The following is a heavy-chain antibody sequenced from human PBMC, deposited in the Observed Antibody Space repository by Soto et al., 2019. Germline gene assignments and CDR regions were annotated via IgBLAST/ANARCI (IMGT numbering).Heavy chain of an antibody. J-gene: IGHJ5*02. CDR2: ISAYDGKT. V-gene: IGHV1-18*01. D-gene: IGHD1-26*01. CDR1: GYNFNIYG. Sequence: ASVKVFGKASGYNFNIYGINWVRQAPGQGLELMGWISAYDGKTTYAEKFQGRVTMTTDASTSTAYMELRSLRSDETAVYYCARNPNEYGRSCCFDPWGQGTRDTVSS. CDR3: ARNPNEYGRSCCFDP.